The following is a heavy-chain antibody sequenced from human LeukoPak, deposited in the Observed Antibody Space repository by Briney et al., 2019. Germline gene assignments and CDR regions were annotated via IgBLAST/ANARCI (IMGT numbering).Heavy chain of an antibody. V-gene: IGHV4-59*02. Sequence: SETLSLTCSVSGGSVNNYYWNWIRQPPGKGLDWIGYIYYGGSTNYNPSLKSRVTISVDTSKNQFSLKLSSVTAADTAVYYCARVRRDGYNSPDYWGQGTLVTVSS. CDR1: GGSVNNYY. J-gene: IGHJ4*02. CDR3: ARVRRDGYNSPDY. D-gene: IGHD5-24*01. CDR2: IYYGGST.